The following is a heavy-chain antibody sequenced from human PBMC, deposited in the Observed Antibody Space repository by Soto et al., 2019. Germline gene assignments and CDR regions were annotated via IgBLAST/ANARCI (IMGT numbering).Heavy chain of an antibody. V-gene: IGHV1-69*13. D-gene: IGHD6-13*01. Sequence: ASVKVSCKAFGGTFSSYAVNWVRQAPGQGLEWMGGITPFFGTSNYAQKFQGRVTITADESTSTVFMDLVSLRSEDTAVYYCARVGYSTNYGMDVWGQGTQVTVSS. J-gene: IGHJ6*02. CDR3: ARVGYSTNYGMDV. CDR1: GGTFSSYA. CDR2: ITPFFGTS.